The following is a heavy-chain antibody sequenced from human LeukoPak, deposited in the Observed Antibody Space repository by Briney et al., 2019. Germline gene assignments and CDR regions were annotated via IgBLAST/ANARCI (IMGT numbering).Heavy chain of an antibody. V-gene: IGHV3-11*04. D-gene: IGHD3-3*01. J-gene: IGHJ3*02. CDR1: GFMFSDYY. Sequence: GGSLRLSCVGSGFMFSDYYMSWIRQAPGKGLEWVSYISNDGVDKYYVDSVRGRFTISRDNAKKSMYLQMSGLRVEDTAVYYCARRDWVSGAVRAFDIWGQGTMVTVPS. CDR3: ARRDWVSGAVRAFDI. CDR2: ISNDGVDK.